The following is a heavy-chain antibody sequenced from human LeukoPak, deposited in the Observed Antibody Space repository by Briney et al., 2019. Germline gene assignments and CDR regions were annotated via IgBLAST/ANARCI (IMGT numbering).Heavy chain of an antibody. V-gene: IGHV3-23*01. D-gene: IGHD6-19*01. CDR2: ITGTGGST. CDR1: GFSLSTYG. CDR3: AKDHGAAVAGFYY. Sequence: GGSLRLSCAASGFSLSTYGVSWVRQPPGKGLEWVSGITGTGGSTYYADSVKGRFTVSRDTSKNTLYLQMNSLRAEDTAIYYCAKDHGAAVAGFYYWGQGTLVTVSS. J-gene: IGHJ4*02.